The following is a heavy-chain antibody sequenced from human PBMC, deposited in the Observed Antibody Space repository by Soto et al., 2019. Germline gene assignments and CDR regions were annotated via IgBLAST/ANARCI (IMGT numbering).Heavy chain of an antibody. CDR1: GFTFSTDA. CDR3: GLQSDDFGSGHRKGVPNWFDR. Sequence: QVQLVESGGGVVQPGRSLRLACAASGFTFSTDAMHWVRQAPGKGLEWVAVISYDGGNKYYADSVKGRFTISRDKSKNTLYVHINSVGPEETAVYYCGLQSDDFGSGHRKGVPNWFDRWCQGTMVTVSS. D-gene: IGHD3-3*01. J-gene: IGHJ5*02. CDR2: ISYDGGNK. V-gene: IGHV3-30-3*01.